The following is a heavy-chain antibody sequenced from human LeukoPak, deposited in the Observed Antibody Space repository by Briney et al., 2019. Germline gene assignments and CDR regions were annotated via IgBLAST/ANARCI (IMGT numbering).Heavy chain of an antibody. Sequence: SETLSLTCTVSGGSISSYYWSWIRQPPGKGLEWIGYIYYSGSTNYNPSLKSRVTISVDTSKNQFSLKLSSVTAADTAVYYCASRLRITYYYYGMDVWGQGTTVTVSS. V-gene: IGHV4-59*08. D-gene: IGHD3-10*01. CDR1: GGSISSYY. J-gene: IGHJ6*02. CDR3: ASRLRITYYYYGMDV. CDR2: IYYSGST.